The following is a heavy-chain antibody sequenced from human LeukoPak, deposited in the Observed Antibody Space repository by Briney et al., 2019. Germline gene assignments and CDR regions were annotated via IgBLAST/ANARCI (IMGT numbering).Heavy chain of an antibody. CDR1: GGSVSSSSYY. Sequence: SETLSLTCSVSGGSVSSSSYYWDWIRQPPGKGLEWIGSLHYSGSTYYNPSLRGRVTISVDTSKNQFSLQLNSVTPEDTAVYYCARGWWFGDSIGFDYWGQGTLVTVSS. CDR2: LHYSGST. CDR3: ARGWWFGDSIGFDY. D-gene: IGHD3-10*01. J-gene: IGHJ4*02. V-gene: IGHV4-39*01.